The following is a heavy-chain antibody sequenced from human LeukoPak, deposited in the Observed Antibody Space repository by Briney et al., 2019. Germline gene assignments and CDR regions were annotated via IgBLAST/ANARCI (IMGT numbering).Heavy chain of an antibody. D-gene: IGHD6-13*01. J-gene: IGHJ5*02. Sequence: SETLSLTCAVYGGSFSGYYWSWIRQPPGKGLEWIGEINHSGSTNYNPSLKGRVTISVDTSKNQFSLKLSSVTAADTAVYYCARAVKLVLSRPRCNWFDPWGQGTLVTVSS. V-gene: IGHV4-34*01. CDR2: INHSGST. CDR3: ARAVKLVLSRPRCNWFDP. CDR1: GGSFSGYY.